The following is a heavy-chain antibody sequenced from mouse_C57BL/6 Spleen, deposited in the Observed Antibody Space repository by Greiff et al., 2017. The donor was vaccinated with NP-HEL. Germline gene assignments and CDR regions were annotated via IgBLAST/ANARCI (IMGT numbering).Heavy chain of an antibody. J-gene: IGHJ4*01. V-gene: IGHV2-2*01. Sequence: VQLQQSGPGLVQPSQSLSITCTVSGFSLTSYGVHWVRQSPGKGLEWLGVIWSGGSTDYNAAFISRLSISKDNSKSQVFFKMNSLQADDTAIYYCASPTIVTHYYAMDYWGQGTSVTVSS. CDR1: GFSLTSYG. CDR3: ASPTIVTHYYAMDY. D-gene: IGHD2-5*01. CDR2: IWSGGST.